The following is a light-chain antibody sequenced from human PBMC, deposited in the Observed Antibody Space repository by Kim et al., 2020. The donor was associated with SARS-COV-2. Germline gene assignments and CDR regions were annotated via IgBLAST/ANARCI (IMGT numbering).Light chain of an antibody. CDR1: HGSIASNY. J-gene: IGLJ3*02. CDR3: QSYDNNNHGV. V-gene: IGLV6-57*03. CDR2: EDD. Sequence: SVTIPYTRSHGSIASNYVQWYQHRPDSAPTTVIYEDDRRPSGVPDRFSGSIDGSSNSASLTISGLKTEDEADYYCQSYDNNNHGVFGGGTQLTVL.